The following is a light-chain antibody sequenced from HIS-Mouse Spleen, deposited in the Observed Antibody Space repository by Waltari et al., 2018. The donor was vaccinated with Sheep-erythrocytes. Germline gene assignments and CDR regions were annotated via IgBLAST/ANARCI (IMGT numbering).Light chain of an antibody. CDR2: EGS. CDR3: CSYAGSSTPWV. Sequence: QSALTQPASCSGSPGQSITIPCPGTSSDVGRYNLATWYQQHPGKAPKLIIYEGSKRPSGVSNRFSGSKSGNTASLTISGLQAEDEADYYCCSYAGSSTPWVFGGGTKLTVL. CDR1: SSDVGRYNL. V-gene: IGLV2-23*01. J-gene: IGLJ3*02.